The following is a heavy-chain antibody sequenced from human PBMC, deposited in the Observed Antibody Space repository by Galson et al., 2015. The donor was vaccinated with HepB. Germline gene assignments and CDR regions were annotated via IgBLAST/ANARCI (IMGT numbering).Heavy chain of an antibody. CDR1: GFTVSSNY. CDR2: IYSGGST. CDR3: ARDQRFSSGYYYLAS. Sequence: PRLSCAASGFTVSSNYMSWVRQAPGKGLEWVSVIYSGGSTYYADSVKGRFTISRDNSKNTLYLQMNSLRAEDTAVYYCARDQRFSSGYYYLASWGQGTLVTVSS. V-gene: IGHV3-53*01. J-gene: IGHJ4*02. D-gene: IGHD3-22*01.